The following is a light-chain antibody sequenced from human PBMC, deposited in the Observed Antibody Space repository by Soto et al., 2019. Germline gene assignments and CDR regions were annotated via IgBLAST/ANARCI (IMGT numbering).Light chain of an antibody. CDR1: QTVTRY. J-gene: IGKJ1*01. V-gene: IGKV1-39*01. Sequence: DIQLTQFPSFLSASVGDRVTITCRASQTVTRYLHWFQQKPGKAPKLVIFGATNLQTGVSSRFTGSGSGTDFTLTLSGLQPEDFATYYCHQTYDTLWTFGQGTKV. CDR3: HQTYDTLWT. CDR2: GAT.